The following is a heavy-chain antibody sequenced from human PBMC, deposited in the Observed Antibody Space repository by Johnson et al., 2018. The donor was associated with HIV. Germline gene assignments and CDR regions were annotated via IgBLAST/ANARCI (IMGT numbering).Heavy chain of an antibody. Sequence: EVQLVESGGGVFQPGRSLRLSCAASGFTFSSYAMSWVRQAPGKGLEWVANIKQDGSEKYYVDSVKGRFTISRDNAKNSLYLQMNSLRAEDTAVYFCARGDNAAAGDAFDVWGQGTMVTVSS. V-gene: IGHV3-7*01. CDR2: IKQDGSEK. CDR1: GFTFSSYA. D-gene: IGHD6-13*01. J-gene: IGHJ3*01. CDR3: ARGDNAAAGDAFDV.